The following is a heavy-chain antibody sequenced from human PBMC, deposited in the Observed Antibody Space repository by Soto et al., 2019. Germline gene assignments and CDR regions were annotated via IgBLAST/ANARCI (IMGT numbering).Heavy chain of an antibody. CDR2: IDPSDSYT. CDR1: GYSFTSYW. V-gene: IGHV5-10-1*01. CDR3: ARHDSDWYLSLDAFDI. Sequence: GESLKISCKGSGYSFTSYWISWVRQMPGKGLEWMGRIDPSDSYTNYSPSFQGHVTISADKSISTAYLQWSSLKASDTAMYYCARHDSDWYLSLDAFDIWGQGTMVTVSS. D-gene: IGHD6-19*01. J-gene: IGHJ3*02.